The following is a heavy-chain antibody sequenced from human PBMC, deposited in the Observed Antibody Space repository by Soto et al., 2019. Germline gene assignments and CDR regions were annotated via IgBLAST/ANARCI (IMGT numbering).Heavy chain of an antibody. V-gene: IGHV3-33*01. Sequence: GGSLRLSCAASGFTFSSYGMHWVRQAPGKGLEWVAVIWYDGSNKYYADSVKGRFTISRDNSKNTLYLQMNSLRAEDTAVYYCARDPGIAAPTSYYYYYYMDVWGKGTTVTVSS. CDR1: GFTFSSYG. J-gene: IGHJ6*03. CDR3: ARDPGIAAPTSYYYYYYMDV. D-gene: IGHD6-13*01. CDR2: IWYDGSNK.